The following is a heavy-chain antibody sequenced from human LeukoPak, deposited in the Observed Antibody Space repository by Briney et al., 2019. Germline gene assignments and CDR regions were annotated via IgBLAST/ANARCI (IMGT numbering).Heavy chain of an antibody. CDR1: GFTFSSYW. J-gene: IGHJ4*02. D-gene: IGHD5-12*01. CDR3: AKDLDSGYDLYTFDY. Sequence: GGSLRLSCAASGFTFSSYWMSWVRQAPGKGLEWVANIKQDGSEKYYVDSVKGRFTISRDNAKNSLYLQMNSLRAEDTAVYYCAKDLDSGYDLYTFDYWGQGTLVTVSS. CDR2: IKQDGSEK. V-gene: IGHV3-7*01.